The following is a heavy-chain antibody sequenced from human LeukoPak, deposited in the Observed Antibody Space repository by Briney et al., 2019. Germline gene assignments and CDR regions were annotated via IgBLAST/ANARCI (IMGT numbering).Heavy chain of an antibody. CDR2: IYYSGST. CDR1: GGSISSGGYY. Sequence: PSQTLSLTCTVSGGSISSGGYYWSWIRQHPGKGLEWIGYIYYSGSTYYNPSLKSRVTISVDTSKNQFSLKLSSVTAADTAVYYCARHRFITYYYDSSGPDFDYWGQGTLVTVSS. D-gene: IGHD3-22*01. J-gene: IGHJ4*02. CDR3: ARHRFITYYYDSSGPDFDY. V-gene: IGHV4-31*03.